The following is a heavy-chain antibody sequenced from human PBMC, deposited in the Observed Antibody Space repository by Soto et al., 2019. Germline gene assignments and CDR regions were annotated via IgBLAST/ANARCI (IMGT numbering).Heavy chain of an antibody. D-gene: IGHD2-15*01. CDR2: IYYSGST. V-gene: IGHV4-39*01. J-gene: IGHJ4*02. CDR3: AGVVVPASRNSDFDY. CDR1: GISVSTSDYY. Sequence: PSETLSLTCTVSGISVSTSDYYWGWVRQHPGKGLDWIGNIYYSGSTFYNPSLRSRVTLSVDTSKNQFSLRLNSVTAADTAVYFCAGVVVPASRNSDFDYWGQGTLVTVSS.